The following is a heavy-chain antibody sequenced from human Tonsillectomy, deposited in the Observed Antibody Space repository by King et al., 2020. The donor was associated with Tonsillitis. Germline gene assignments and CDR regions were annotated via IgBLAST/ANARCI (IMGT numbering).Heavy chain of an antibody. J-gene: IGHJ6*02. D-gene: IGHD3-10*01. V-gene: IGHV4-59*01. CDR3: ARGPGGGPNYNSMDV. Sequence: QLQESGPGLVKPSETLSLTCTVSGGSISGYYWSWIRQPPGKGLEWIGYIYYSGSTNYNPSLKSRVTISVDSSKNQFSLKVSSVSAADTAVYYCARGPGGGPNYNSMDVWGQGTTVTVSS. CDR1: GGSISGYY. CDR2: IYYSGST.